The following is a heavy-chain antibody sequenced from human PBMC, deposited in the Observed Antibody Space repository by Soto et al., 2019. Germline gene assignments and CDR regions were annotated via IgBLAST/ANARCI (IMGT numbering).Heavy chain of an antibody. V-gene: IGHV1-46*01. CDR3: ARGYGLGYDYVWGSLPQLDY. Sequence: ASVKVSCKASGYTFTSYYMHWVRQAPGQGLEWMGIINPSGGSTSYAQKFQGRVTMTRDTSTSTVYMELSSLRSEDTAVYYCARGYGLGYDYVWGSLPQLDYWGQGTLVTVSS. D-gene: IGHD3-16*01. J-gene: IGHJ4*02. CDR1: GYTFTSYY. CDR2: INPSGGST.